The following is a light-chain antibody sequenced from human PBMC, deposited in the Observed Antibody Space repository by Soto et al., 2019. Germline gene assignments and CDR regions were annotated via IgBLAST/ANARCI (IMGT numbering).Light chain of an antibody. CDR1: QSVSSSF. J-gene: IGKJ5*01. CDR2: GTS. CDR3: QQYGNWPT. Sequence: ENVLAQAPGTLSLSPGERATPSCRASQSVSSSFLAWYQQKPGQAPRLLIYGTSSRATGIPDRFSGSGSGTDFTLTISGLEPEDFAVYSCQQYGNWPTFGQGTRLEIK. V-gene: IGKV3-20*01.